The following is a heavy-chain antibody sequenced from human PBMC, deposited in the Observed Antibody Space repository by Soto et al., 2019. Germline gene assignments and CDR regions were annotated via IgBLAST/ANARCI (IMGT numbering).Heavy chain of an antibody. J-gene: IGHJ4*02. Sequence: PSETLSVTCTVSGGSISTYYWNWIRQPPGKGLEWIGYIFYSGSTNYNPSLKSRVTISVDTSKSQFSLKLSSVTAADTAVYYCARAVYSNSPFDYWGQGTLVTVSS. CDR3: ARAVYSNSPFDY. CDR1: GGSISTYY. D-gene: IGHD4-4*01. CDR2: IFYSGST. V-gene: IGHV4-59*01.